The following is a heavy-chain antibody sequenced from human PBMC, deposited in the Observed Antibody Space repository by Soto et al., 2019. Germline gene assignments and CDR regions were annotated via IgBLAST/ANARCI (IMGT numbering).Heavy chain of an antibody. CDR3: ASLQLERHDFDY. V-gene: IGHV4-34*01. Sequence: ETLSLTCAVYGGSFSGYYWSWIRQPPGKGLEWIGEINHSGSTNYNPSLKSRVTISVDTSKNQFSLKLSSVTAADTAVYYCASLQLERHDFDYWGQGTLVTVSS. J-gene: IGHJ4*02. D-gene: IGHD1-1*01. CDR2: INHSGST. CDR1: GGSFSGYY.